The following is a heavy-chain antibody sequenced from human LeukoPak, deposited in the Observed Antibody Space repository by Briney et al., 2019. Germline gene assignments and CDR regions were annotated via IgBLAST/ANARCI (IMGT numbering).Heavy chain of an antibody. CDR1: NYTFMRDV. J-gene: IGHJ5*02. V-gene: IGHV1-18*01. CDR2: ISVYNGNT. D-gene: IGHD1-26*01. Sequence: ASVKVSCKASNYTFMRDVINWVRQAPGQGLEWMGTISVYNGNTNYAQNFQGRVTMTTDTSTSTAYMELRSLRRDDTAVYYCARDNSVGDVAWWFDPWGQGTLVTVSS. CDR3: ARDNSVGDVAWWFDP.